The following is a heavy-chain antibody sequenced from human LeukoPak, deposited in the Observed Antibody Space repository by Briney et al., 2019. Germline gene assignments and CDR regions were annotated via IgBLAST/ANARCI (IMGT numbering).Heavy chain of an antibody. CDR1: GYTFTNYG. J-gene: IGHJ5*02. CDR2: ISTYNNNT. Sequence: ASVKVSCKASGYTFTNYGFSWVRQAPGQGLEWMGWISTYNNNTNYAQKFQGRVSMTTDTSTSTAYMELRSLRSDDTAVYYCARNCDIWSDYSLSRWFDPWGQGTLVTVSS. CDR3: ARNCDIWSDYSLSRWFDP. D-gene: IGHD3-3*01. V-gene: IGHV1-18*01.